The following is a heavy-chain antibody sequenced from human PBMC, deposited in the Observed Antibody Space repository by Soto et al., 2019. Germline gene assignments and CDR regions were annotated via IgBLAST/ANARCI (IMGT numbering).Heavy chain of an antibody. CDR1: GFTFSSYA. V-gene: IGHV3-23*01. J-gene: IGHJ4*02. D-gene: IGHD3-22*01. Sequence: EVQLLESGGGLVQPGGSLRLSCAASGFTFSSYAMSWVRQAPGKGLEWVSAISGSGGSTYYAASVKGRFTISRDNSKNTLYLQMNSLRAEDTAVYYCARARIYYDSTLNDYWGQGTLVTVSS. CDR2: ISGSGGST. CDR3: ARARIYYDSTLNDY.